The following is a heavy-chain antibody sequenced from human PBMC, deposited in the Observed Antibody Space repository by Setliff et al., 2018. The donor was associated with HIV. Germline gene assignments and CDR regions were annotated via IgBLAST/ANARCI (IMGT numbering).Heavy chain of an antibody. V-gene: IGHV4-39*01. Sequence: SETLSLTCSVSGDSINSRPYYYGWLRQPPGKGLEWIGNVFYSGSTYYNPSLKSRVSMPIDTSRNQFSLKLTSVTAADTAVYFCARFPTVVTAPGFWGRGTLVTVSS. CDR3: ARFPTVVTAPGF. CDR2: VFYSGST. J-gene: IGHJ4*02. D-gene: IGHD2-21*02. CDR1: GDSINSRPYY.